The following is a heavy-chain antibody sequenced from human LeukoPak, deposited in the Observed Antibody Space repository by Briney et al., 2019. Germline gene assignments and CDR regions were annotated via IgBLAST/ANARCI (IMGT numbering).Heavy chain of an antibody. CDR2: ISYDGSNK. CDR3: ARDPQLLWFGEYFGHFDY. D-gene: IGHD3-10*01. J-gene: IGHJ4*02. V-gene: IGHV3-30-3*01. Sequence: GGSLRLSCAASGFTLSTYAMHWVRQAPGKGLEWVAVISYDGSNKYYADSVKGRFTISRDNSKNTLYLQMSSLRVEDTAVYYCARDPQLLWFGEYFGHFDYWGQGTLVTVSS. CDR1: GFTLSTYA.